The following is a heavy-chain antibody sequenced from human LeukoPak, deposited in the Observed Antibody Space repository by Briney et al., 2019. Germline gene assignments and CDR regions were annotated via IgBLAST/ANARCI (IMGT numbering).Heavy chain of an antibody. D-gene: IGHD3-10*01. CDR1: GGSISSGGYY. CDR3: ARENHYYGSGSYYNARAFDI. CDR2: IYYSGST. V-gene: IGHV4-31*03. J-gene: IGHJ3*02. Sequence: SQTLSLTCTVSGGSISSGGYYWSWIRQHPGKGLEWIGYIYYSGSTYYNPSLKSRVTISVDTSKNQFSLKLSSVTAADTAVYYCARENHYYGSGSYYNARAFDIWGQGTMVTVSS.